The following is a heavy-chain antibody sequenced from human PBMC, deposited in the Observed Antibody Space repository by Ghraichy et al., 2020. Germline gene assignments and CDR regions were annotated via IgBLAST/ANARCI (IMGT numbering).Heavy chain of an antibody. CDR3: ARDKTGSGSYYTPNFDY. CDR2: ISANKAKT. Sequence: ASVQVSCKTSGYTFTSYGISWVRQAPGQGLEWMGWISANKAKTNYAQKLQGRVTMTTDTSTSTAYMELRSLRSDDTAVYYCARDKTGSGSYYTPNFDYWGQGTVVTVSS. CDR1: GYTFTSYG. J-gene: IGHJ4*02. V-gene: IGHV1-18*04. D-gene: IGHD3-10*01.